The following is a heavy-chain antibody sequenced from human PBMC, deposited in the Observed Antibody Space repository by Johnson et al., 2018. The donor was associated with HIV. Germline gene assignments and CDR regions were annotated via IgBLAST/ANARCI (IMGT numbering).Heavy chain of an antibody. Sequence: VQLVESGGGVVQPGGSLRLSCAGSGFTFSSYGMHWVRQAPGKGLEWVSFIRYDGSDKYYADSVKGRFTISRDNSKNTLYLQMNSLRAEDTAVYYCASGIAVAGTLLDAFDIWGQGTMVTVSS. V-gene: IGHV3-30*02. CDR2: IRYDGSDK. D-gene: IGHD6-19*01. CDR3: ASGIAVAGTLLDAFDI. CDR1: GFTFSSYG. J-gene: IGHJ3*02.